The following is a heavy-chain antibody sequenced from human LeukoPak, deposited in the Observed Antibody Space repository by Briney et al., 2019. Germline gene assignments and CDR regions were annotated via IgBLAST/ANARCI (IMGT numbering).Heavy chain of an antibody. V-gene: IGHV3-74*01. CDR3: ARAAYNSGPDY. J-gene: IGHJ4*02. D-gene: IGHD6-19*01. CDR2: IHSDGSGA. CDR1: GFTFSHYW. Sequence: GGSLRLSCAASGFTFSHYWMNWVRQAPGKGLVCVSHIHSDGSGASYADSVKGRFTVSRDNAKNTLYLQINSLRAEDTAVYYCARAAYNSGPDYWGQGTLVTVSS.